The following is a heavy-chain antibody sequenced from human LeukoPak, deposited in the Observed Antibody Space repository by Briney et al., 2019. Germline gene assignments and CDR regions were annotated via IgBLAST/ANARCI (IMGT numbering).Heavy chain of an antibody. D-gene: IGHD2-2*01. V-gene: IGHV3-30*02. CDR1: GFTFSSYG. CDR2: IRYDGSNK. Sequence: GGSLRLSCAASGFTFSSYGMHWVRQAPGKGLEWVAFIRYDGSNKYYADSVKGRFTISRDNSKNTLYLQMNSLRAEDTAVYYCAREGYCSSTSCYAEYYYYYMDVWGKGTTVTVSS. J-gene: IGHJ6*03. CDR3: AREGYCSSTSCYAEYYYYYMDV.